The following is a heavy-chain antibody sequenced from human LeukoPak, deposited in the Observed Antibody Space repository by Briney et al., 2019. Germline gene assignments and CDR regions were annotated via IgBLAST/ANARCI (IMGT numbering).Heavy chain of an antibody. CDR1: GGSTTGYF. Sequence: PSETLSLTCAVSGGSTTGYFWNWIRQTPKKGLEWIGYIYYSGSTHYNPSLKSRVTMSLDTSKNQFSLKLSSVTAADTAVYYCARSATVNEYYYNYYMDVWGKGTTVTISS. CDR3: ARSATVNEYYYNYYMDV. D-gene: IGHD4-17*01. V-gene: IGHV4-59*12. J-gene: IGHJ6*03. CDR2: IYYSGST.